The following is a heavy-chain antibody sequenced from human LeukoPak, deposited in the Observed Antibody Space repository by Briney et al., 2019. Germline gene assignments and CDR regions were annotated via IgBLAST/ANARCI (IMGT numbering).Heavy chain of an antibody. CDR2: FDPEDGET. CDR3: ATPPQYCSGGSCFAY. CDR1: GYTLTELS. V-gene: IGHV1-24*01. J-gene: IGHJ4*02. Sequence: ASVKVSCKVSGYTLTELSMHWVRQAPGKGLEWVGGFDPEDGETIYAQQFQGRVTMTEDTSTDTAYMELSSLRSEDTAVYYCATPPQYCSGGSCFAYWGQGTLVTVSS. D-gene: IGHD2-15*01.